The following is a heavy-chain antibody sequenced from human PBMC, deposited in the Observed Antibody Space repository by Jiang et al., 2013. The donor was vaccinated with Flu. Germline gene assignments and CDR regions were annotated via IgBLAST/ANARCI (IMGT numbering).Heavy chain of an antibody. CDR3: ARVRPKKQLWSWFDP. V-gene: IGHV1-18*01. J-gene: IGHJ5*02. D-gene: IGHD5-18*01. Sequence: NTNYAQKLQGRVTMTTDTSTSTAYMELRSLRSDDTAVYYCARVRPKKQLWSWFDPWGQGTLVTVSS. CDR2: NT.